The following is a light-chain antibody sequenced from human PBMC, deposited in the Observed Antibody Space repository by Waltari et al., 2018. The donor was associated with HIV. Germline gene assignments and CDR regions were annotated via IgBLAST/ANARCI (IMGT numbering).Light chain of an antibody. CDR2: RNN. CDR3: VAWDDSLSGLV. CDR1: SSNIGRNY. V-gene: IGLV1-47*01. Sequence: QSVLTQPPSASGTPGQRVTISCSGSSSNIGRNYVYWYQQLPGTAPKLLIYRNNQRPSGVPDRLSGSKPCTSAFLAISGLRSEDEADYYCVAWDDSLSGLVFGGGTKLTVL. J-gene: IGLJ3*02.